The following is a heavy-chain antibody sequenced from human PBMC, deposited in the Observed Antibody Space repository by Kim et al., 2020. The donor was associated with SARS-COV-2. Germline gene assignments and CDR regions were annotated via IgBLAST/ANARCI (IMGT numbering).Heavy chain of an antibody. Sequence: SRVTISVDTSKNQFSLKPSSVTAADTAVYYCARKENEGYCSSTSCYVFDYWGQGTLVTVSS. V-gene: IGHV4-39*01. D-gene: IGHD2-2*01. J-gene: IGHJ4*02. CDR3: ARKENEGYCSSTSCYVFDY.